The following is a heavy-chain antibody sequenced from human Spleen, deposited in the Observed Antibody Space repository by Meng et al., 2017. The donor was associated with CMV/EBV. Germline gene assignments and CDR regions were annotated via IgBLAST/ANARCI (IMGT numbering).Heavy chain of an antibody. J-gene: IGHJ3*02. CDR2: INLSGGST. V-gene: IGHV1-46*01. D-gene: IGHD3-22*01. CDR1: GYTFSSYH. CDR3: ARSMAITMIVVVIQQGTHDAFDI. Sequence: ASVKVSCKASGYTFSSYHMHWVRQATGQGLEWMGIINLSGGSTTYAQKFQGRVTMTRDTSTSTVNMELSRLRSDDTAVYYCARSMAITMIVVVIQQGTHDAFDIWGQGTMVTVSS.